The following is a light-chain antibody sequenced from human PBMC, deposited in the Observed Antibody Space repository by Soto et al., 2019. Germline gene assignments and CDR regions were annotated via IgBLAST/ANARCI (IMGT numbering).Light chain of an antibody. CDR3: LLYYGGAQLV. CDR2: GTS. CDR1: TGAVTSGDY. V-gene: IGLV7-43*01. Sequence: QTVVTQEPSLTVSPGGTATLTCASGTGAVTSGDYPNWFQQKPGQAPRALIYGTSNKHSWTPARFSGSLLGGKAALTLSGVQPEDEAEYYCLLYYGGAQLVFGGGTKLTVL. J-gene: IGLJ2*01.